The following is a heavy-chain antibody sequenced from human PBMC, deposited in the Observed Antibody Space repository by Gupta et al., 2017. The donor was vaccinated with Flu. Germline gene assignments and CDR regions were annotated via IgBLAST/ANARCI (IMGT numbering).Heavy chain of an antibody. CDR3: AESEASGNYDFDY. Sequence: EVQLLESGGGLVQPGGSLHLSRAASGFTFCSSAMSWVRQAPGKGLEWVSGISGSGGSTYYADSVKGRFSISRDNSKNTLYLQMNSLRAEDTAVYYCAESEASGNYDFDYWGQGTLVTVSS. V-gene: IGHV3-23*01. CDR2: ISGSGGST. CDR1: GFTFCSSA. D-gene: IGHD1-26*01. J-gene: IGHJ4*02.